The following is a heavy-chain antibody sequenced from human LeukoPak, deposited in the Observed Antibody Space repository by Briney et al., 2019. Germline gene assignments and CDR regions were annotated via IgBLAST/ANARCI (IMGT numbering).Heavy chain of an antibody. Sequence: GGSLRLSCAASGHTFSSYAMSWVRQAPGKGLEWVSAISGSGGSTYYADSVKGRLTISRDNSKNTLYLQMNSLRAEDTAVYYCAKEQNYYDSSGYYPESFDYWGQGTLVTVSS. V-gene: IGHV3-23*01. CDR2: ISGSGGST. CDR1: GHTFSSYA. CDR3: AKEQNYYDSSGYYPESFDY. J-gene: IGHJ4*02. D-gene: IGHD3-22*01.